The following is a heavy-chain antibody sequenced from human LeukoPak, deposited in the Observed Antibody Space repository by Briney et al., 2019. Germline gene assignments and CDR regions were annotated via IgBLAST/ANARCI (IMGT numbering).Heavy chain of an antibody. J-gene: IGHJ5*02. CDR1: GGSISSSSYY. CDR2: IYYSGST. CDR3: ARRVADNWFDP. V-gene: IGHV4-39*07. Sequence: SETLSLTCTVSGGSISSSSYYWGWIRQPPGKGLEWIGSIYYSGSTYYNPSLKSRVTISVDTSKNQFSLKLSSVTAADTAVYYCARRVADNWFDPWGQGTLVTVSS.